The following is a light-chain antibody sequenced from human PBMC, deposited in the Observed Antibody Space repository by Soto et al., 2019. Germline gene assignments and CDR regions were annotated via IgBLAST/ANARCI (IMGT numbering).Light chain of an antibody. CDR1: QSISTY. J-gene: IGKJ4*02. Sequence: IVLTQSPATLSLSPGERATLSCRAGQSISTYLAWYQKKSGQAPRLLIYDASNSATGTPARFSGSGSGTDFALTSSSLEAEDSAVYYCQQRYVGLTFGGGTKVEIK. V-gene: IGKV3-11*01. CDR2: DAS. CDR3: QQRYVGLT.